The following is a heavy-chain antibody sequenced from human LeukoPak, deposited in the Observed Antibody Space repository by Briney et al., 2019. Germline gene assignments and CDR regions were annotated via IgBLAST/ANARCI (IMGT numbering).Heavy chain of an antibody. CDR1: GYSISSGYY. CDR2: IYHSGST. V-gene: IGHV4-38-2*02. D-gene: IGHD1-26*01. Sequence: PSETLSLTCTVSGYSISSGYYWGWIRQPPGKGLEWIGSIYHSGSTYYNPSLKSRVTISVDTSKNQFSLKLSSVTAADTAVYYCASWGATHHYFDYWGQGTLVTVSS. CDR3: ASWGATHHYFDY. J-gene: IGHJ4*02.